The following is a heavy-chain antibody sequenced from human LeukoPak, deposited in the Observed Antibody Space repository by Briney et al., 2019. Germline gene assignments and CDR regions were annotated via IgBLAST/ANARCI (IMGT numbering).Heavy chain of an antibody. J-gene: IGHJ4*02. Sequence: TGGSLRLSCAASGFTFSSYAMSWVRQAPGKGLEWVSAISGSGGSTYYADSVKGRFTISRDNSKNTLYLQMNSLRAEDTAVYYCAKGVNYYDSSGLYFDYWGQGTLVTVSS. CDR1: GFTFSSYA. CDR3: AKGVNYYDSSGLYFDY. V-gene: IGHV3-23*01. CDR2: ISGSGGST. D-gene: IGHD3-22*01.